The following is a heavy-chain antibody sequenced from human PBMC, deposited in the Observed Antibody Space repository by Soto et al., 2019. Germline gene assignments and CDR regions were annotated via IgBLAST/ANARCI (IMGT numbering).Heavy chain of an antibody. J-gene: IGHJ6*02. V-gene: IGHV3-43*01. CDR3: AKGVVPDYYYYGMGV. D-gene: IGHD2-2*01. CDR1: GFTFDGYT. CDR2: ISWDGGST. Sequence: PGGSLRLSCAASGFTFDGYTMHWVRQAPGKGLEWVSLISWDGGSTYYADSVKGRFTISRDNSKNSLYLQMNSLRTEDTALYYCAKGVVPDYYYYGMGVWGQGTTVTVSS.